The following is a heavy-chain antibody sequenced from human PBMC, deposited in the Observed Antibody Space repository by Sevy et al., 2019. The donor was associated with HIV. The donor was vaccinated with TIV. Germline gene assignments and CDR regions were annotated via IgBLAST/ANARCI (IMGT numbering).Heavy chain of an antibody. V-gene: IGHV3-23*01. Sequence: GGSLRLSCAASGFTFSSYAMSWVRQAPGKGLEWVSAISGSGGSTYYADSVKGRFTISRDNSKNTLYLQMNSLRAEDTAVYYCAKRLPYCSGGSCDHGMDVWGQGTTVTVSS. CDR3: AKRLPYCSGGSCDHGMDV. CDR1: GFTFSSYA. CDR2: ISGSGGST. J-gene: IGHJ6*02. D-gene: IGHD2-15*01.